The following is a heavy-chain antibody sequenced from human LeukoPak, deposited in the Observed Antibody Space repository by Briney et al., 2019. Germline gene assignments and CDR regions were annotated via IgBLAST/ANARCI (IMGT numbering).Heavy chain of an antibody. CDR1: GFTFSSYW. Sequence: PGGSLRLSCAASGFTFSSYWMSWVRQAPGKGLEWVANIKQDGSEKYYVDSVKGRFTISRDNAKNSLYLRMNSLRAEDTAVYYCADSGSSGWYAGYWGQGTLVTVSS. D-gene: IGHD6-19*01. CDR3: ADSGSSGWYAGY. J-gene: IGHJ4*02. CDR2: IKQDGSEK. V-gene: IGHV3-7*03.